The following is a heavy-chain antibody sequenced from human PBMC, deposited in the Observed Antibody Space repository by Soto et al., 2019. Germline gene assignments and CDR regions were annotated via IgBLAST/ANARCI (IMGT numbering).Heavy chain of an antibody. CDR2: ISYDGSNK. D-gene: IGHD4-17*01. Sequence: GGSLRLSCAASGFTFSSYAMHWVRQAPGKGLEWVAVISYDGSNKYYADSVKGRFTISRDNSKNTLYLQMNSLRAEDTSVYYCASGSGIYGDYGSGAFDIWGQGTMVTV. CDR3: ASGSGIYGDYGSGAFDI. CDR1: GFTFSSYA. V-gene: IGHV3-30-3*01. J-gene: IGHJ3*02.